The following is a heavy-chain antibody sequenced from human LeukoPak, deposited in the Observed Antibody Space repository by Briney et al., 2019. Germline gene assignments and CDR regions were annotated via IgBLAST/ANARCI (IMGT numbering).Heavy chain of an antibody. Sequence: SETLSLTCAVYGGSFSGYYWSWIRQPPGKGLEWVGEINHSGSTNYNPSLKSRVTISVDTSKNQFSLKLSSVTAADTAVYYCARFKGDQSYYYYGMDVWGQGTTVTVSS. CDR3: ARFKGDQSYYYYGMDV. CDR2: INHSGST. V-gene: IGHV4-34*01. CDR1: GGSFSGYY. J-gene: IGHJ6*02. D-gene: IGHD2-2*01.